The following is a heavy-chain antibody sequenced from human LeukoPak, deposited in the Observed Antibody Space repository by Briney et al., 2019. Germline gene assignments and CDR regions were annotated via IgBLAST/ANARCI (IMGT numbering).Heavy chain of an antibody. CDR3: ARGNIAITFGGPLMAFDI. CDR1: GGSISSYY. J-gene: IGHJ3*02. Sequence: SSETLSLTCTVSGGSISSYYWSWIRQPPGKGLEWIGYIYYSGSTNYNPSLKSRVTISVDTSKNQFSLKLSSVTAADTAVYYCARGNIAITFGGPLMAFDIWGQGTMVTVSS. V-gene: IGHV4-59*01. CDR2: IYYSGST. D-gene: IGHD3-16*01.